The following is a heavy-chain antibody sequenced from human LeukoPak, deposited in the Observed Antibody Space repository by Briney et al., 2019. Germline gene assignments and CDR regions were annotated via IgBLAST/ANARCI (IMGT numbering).Heavy chain of an antibody. Sequence: PGRSLRLSCAASGFTFSSYGMHWVRQAPGKGLEWVAVISYDGSNKYYADSVKGRFTISRDNSKNTLYLQMNSLRAEDTAVYYCAKIRVTHSFYDFWSGSDYFDYWGQGTLVTVSS. J-gene: IGHJ4*02. D-gene: IGHD3-3*01. V-gene: IGHV3-30*18. CDR2: ISYDGSNK. CDR1: GFTFSSYG. CDR3: AKIRVTHSFYDFWSGSDYFDY.